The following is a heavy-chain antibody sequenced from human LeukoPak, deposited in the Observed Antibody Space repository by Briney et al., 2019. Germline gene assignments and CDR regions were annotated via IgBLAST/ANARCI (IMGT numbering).Heavy chain of an antibody. J-gene: IGHJ5*02. D-gene: IGHD3-9*01. CDR3: ARSGVYDILTGYGQSWFDP. CDR2: IYYSGST. CDR1: GGSISSSSYY. V-gene: IGHV4-39*07. Sequence: PSETLSLTCTVSGGSISSSSYYWGWIRQPPGKGLEWIGSIYYSGSTYYNPSLKSRVTISADTSKNQFSLKLSSVTAADTAVYYCARSGVYDILTGYGQSWFDPWGQGTLVTVSS.